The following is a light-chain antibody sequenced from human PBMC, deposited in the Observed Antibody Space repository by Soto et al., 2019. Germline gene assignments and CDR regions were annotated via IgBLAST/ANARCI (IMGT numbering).Light chain of an antibody. V-gene: IGKV3-11*01. CDR1: QSVSSY. CDR3: QQYSIWRT. J-gene: IGKJ1*01. CDR2: DAS. Sequence: EIEMTQSPSTLSLSPWDRATLSCRASQSVSSYLAWYQQKPGQAPRLLIYDASNRATGIPARFSGSGSGTDFTLTISSLEPEDFAVYYCQQYSIWRTFGQGGKAAIK.